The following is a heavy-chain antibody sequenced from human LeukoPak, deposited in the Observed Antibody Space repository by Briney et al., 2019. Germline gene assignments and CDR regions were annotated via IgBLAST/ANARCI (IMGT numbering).Heavy chain of an antibody. Sequence: SETLSLTCTVSGGSISSSSYYWGWIRQPPGKGLEWIGSIYYSGSTYYNPSLKSRVTISVDTSKNQFSLKLSSVTAADTAVYYCAREHAHSGSYCDYWGQGTLVTVSS. J-gene: IGHJ4*02. V-gene: IGHV4-39*07. D-gene: IGHD1-26*01. CDR2: IYYSGST. CDR3: AREHAHSGSYCDY. CDR1: GGSISSSSYY.